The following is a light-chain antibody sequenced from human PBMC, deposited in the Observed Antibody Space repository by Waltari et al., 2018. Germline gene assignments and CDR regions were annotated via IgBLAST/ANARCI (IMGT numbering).Light chain of an antibody. J-gene: IGLJ3*02. CDR1: SSDVGGYKY. V-gene: IGLV2-11*01. Sequence: QSALTQPRSVSGSPGQSVTISCTGTSSDVGGYKYVSWYQQHPGKAPKLMIYDVNKWPSGVPDRFFGSKSGNTASLTISGLQAEDEADYYCCSYAGNYIRVFGGGTKLTVL. CDR3: CSYAGNYIRV. CDR2: DVN.